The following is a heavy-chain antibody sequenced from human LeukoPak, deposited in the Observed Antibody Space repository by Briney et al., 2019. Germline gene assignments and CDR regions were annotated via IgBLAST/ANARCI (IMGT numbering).Heavy chain of an antibody. J-gene: IGHJ6*02. CDR3: ARDGIAAAGRGDYYGMDV. Sequence: ASETLSLTCTVSGGSISSYYWSWIRQPPGKGLEWIGYIYYSGSTNYNPSLKSRVTISVDTSKNQFSLKLSSVAAADTAVYYCARDGIAAAGRGDYYGMDVWGQGTTVTVSS. D-gene: IGHD6-13*01. V-gene: IGHV4-59*01. CDR1: GGSISSYY. CDR2: IYYSGST.